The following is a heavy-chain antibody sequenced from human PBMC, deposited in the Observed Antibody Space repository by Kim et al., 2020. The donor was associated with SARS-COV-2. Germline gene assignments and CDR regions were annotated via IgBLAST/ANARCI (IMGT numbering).Heavy chain of an antibody. CDR3: ARWRVGSSWYNWFDP. Sequence: SETLSLTCTVSGGSISSSSYYWGWIRQPPGKGLEWIGSIYYSGSTYYNPSLKSRVTISVDTSKNQFSLKLSSVTAADTAVYYCARWRVGSSWYNWFDPWGQGALVTVSS. J-gene: IGHJ5*02. CDR2: IYYSGST. CDR1: GGSISSSSYY. V-gene: IGHV4-39*01. D-gene: IGHD6-13*01.